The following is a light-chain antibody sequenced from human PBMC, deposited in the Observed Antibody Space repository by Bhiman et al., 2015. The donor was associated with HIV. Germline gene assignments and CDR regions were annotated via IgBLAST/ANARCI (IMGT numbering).Light chain of an antibody. Sequence: QSALTQPPSASGSPGQSVTISCTGTSSDVGAYNSVSWYQHHPGKAPKLLIYEVTKRPSGVPDRFSGSKSGTSASLAITGLQAEDEADYYCQSYDSSLSGYVFGSGTKVTVL. CDR3: QSYDSSLSGYV. CDR1: SSDVGAYNS. V-gene: IGLV2-8*01. CDR2: EVT. J-gene: IGLJ1*01.